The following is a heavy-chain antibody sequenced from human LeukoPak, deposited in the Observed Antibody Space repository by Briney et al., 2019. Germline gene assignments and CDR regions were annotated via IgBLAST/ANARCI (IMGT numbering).Heavy chain of an antibody. J-gene: IGHJ4*02. V-gene: IGHV1-2*02. CDR2: INPNSGGT. CDR1: GYTFTGYY. CDR3: ARDLAIAAAGIYGY. D-gene: IGHD6-13*01. Sequence: ASVKVSCKASGYTFTGYYMHWVRQAPGQGLEWMGWINPNSGGTNYAQEFQGRVTMTRDTSISTAYMELSRLRSDDTAVYYCARDLAIAAAGIYGYWGQGTLVTVSS.